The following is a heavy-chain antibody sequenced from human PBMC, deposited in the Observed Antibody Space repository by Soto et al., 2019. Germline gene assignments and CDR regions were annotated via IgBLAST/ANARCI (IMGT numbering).Heavy chain of an antibody. J-gene: IGHJ6*02. CDR2: IYYSGST. CDR1: GGSISSGGYY. D-gene: IGHD2-15*01. CDR3: ARDPRRYCSGGRCYSYYYYGIDV. Sequence: QVQLQESGPGLVKPSQTLSLTCTVSGGSISSGGYYWSWIRQHPGKGLEWIGYIYYSGSTYYNPSLQSRVTISVDTSKNQFSLKVSSGTAADTAVYYCARDPRRYCSGGRCYSYYYYGIDVWGQGTTVTVSS. V-gene: IGHV4-31*03.